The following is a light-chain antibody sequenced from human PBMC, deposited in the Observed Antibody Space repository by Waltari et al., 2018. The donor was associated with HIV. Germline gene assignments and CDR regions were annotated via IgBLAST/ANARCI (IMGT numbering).Light chain of an antibody. CDR1: SSDVGGYNY. CDR3: SSYTSSSTLYVV. J-gene: IGLJ2*01. Sequence: QSALTQPASVSGSPGQSITIPCTGTSSDVGGYNYVSWYQQHPGKAPKLMIYEVSNRPSGVSNRFSGSKSGNTASLTISGLQAEHEADYYCSSYTSSSTLYVVFGGGTKLTVL. CDR2: EVS. V-gene: IGLV2-14*01.